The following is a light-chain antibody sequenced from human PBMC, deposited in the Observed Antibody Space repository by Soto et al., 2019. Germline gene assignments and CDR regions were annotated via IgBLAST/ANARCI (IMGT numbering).Light chain of an antibody. J-gene: IGKJ1*01. V-gene: IGKV1-5*01. CDR2: DAS. CDR1: QSISSW. Sequence: ASVGDRVTITCRASQSISSWLAWYQQKPGKAPKLLIYDASSLESGIPSRFSGSGSGTEFTLTISSLQPDDFATYYCQQYNSYSWTFGQGTKVDLK. CDR3: QQYNSYSWT.